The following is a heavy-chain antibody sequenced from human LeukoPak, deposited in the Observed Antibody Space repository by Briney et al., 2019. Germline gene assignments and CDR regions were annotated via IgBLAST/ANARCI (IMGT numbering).Heavy chain of an antibody. J-gene: IGHJ4*02. CDR2: IYYSGST. V-gene: IGHV4-39*01. D-gene: IGHD6-19*01. CDR3: ARGAVAGTGTFDY. CDR1: GGSISSSSYY. Sequence: PSETLSLTXTVSGGSISSSSYYWGWIRQPPGKGLEWIGSIYYSGSTYYNPSLKSRVTISVDTSKNQFSLKLSSVTAADTAVYYCARGAVAGTGTFDYWGPGTLVTVSS.